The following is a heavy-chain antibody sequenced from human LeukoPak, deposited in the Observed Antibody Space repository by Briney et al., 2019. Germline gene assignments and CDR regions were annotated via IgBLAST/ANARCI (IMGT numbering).Heavy chain of an antibody. CDR3: ARHYDSSGYSNWFDP. Sequence: SVKVSCKASGGTFSSYAISWVRHAPGQGLEWMGGVIPIFGTANYAQKFQGRVTITTDESTSTAYMELSSLRSEDTAVYYCARHYDSSGYSNWFDPWGQGTLVTVSS. D-gene: IGHD3-22*01. V-gene: IGHV1-69*05. CDR1: GGTFSSYA. J-gene: IGHJ5*02. CDR2: VIPIFGTA.